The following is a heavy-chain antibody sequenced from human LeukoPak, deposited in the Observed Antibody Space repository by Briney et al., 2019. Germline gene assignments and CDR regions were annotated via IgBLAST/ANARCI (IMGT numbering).Heavy chain of an antibody. J-gene: IGHJ4*02. V-gene: IGHV4-4*08. CDR2: VFTTGTT. CDR1: GGSISSYY. D-gene: IGHD5-18*01. Sequence: SETLSLTCTVSGGSISSYYWSWVRQAPGKGLEWIGYVFTTGTTYYNPSLNSRVTISLDMSKNQFSLKLRSVTAADTAVYFCVRGVTRGYIYADWGQGTLVTVSS. CDR3: VRGVTRGYIYAD.